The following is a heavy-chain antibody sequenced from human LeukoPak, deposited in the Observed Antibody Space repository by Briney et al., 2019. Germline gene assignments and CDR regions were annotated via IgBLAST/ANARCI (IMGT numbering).Heavy chain of an antibody. Sequence: ASVKVSCKASGYTFTGYYMHWVRQAPGQGLEWMGWINPNSGGTNYAQKIQGWVTMTRDTSISTAYMELRSLTSDDTAVYYCARVPSGGPFDYWGQGTLVTVSS. D-gene: IGHD2-15*01. CDR3: ARVPSGGPFDY. J-gene: IGHJ4*02. CDR2: INPNSGGT. V-gene: IGHV1-2*04. CDR1: GYTFTGYY.